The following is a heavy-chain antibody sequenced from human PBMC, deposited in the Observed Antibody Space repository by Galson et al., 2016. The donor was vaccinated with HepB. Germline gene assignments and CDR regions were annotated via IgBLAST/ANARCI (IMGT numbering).Heavy chain of an antibody. D-gene: IGHD5-18*01. Sequence: ETLSLTCTVSGDSISTYFWSWIRQPPGKGLDWIGCVSYRGSTNYNPSLKSRVTISVDTSKNQFSLTLSSVTAADTAVYYCARTRGYSYGPQLYSFDSWGQGTLVTVSS. J-gene: IGHJ4*02. CDR1: GDSISTYF. CDR2: VSYRGST. CDR3: ARTRGYSYGPQLYSFDS. V-gene: IGHV4-59*13.